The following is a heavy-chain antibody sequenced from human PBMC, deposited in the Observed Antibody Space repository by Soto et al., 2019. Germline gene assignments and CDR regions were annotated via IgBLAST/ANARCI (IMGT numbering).Heavy chain of an antibody. CDR3: ARASYCSGGSCYSGGMDV. J-gene: IGHJ6*02. Sequence: SVKVCCKASGGTFSSYTISWVRQAPGQGLEWMGRIIPILGIANYAQKFQGRVTITADKSTSTAYMELSSLRSEDTAVYYCARASYCSGGSCYSGGMDVWGQGTTVTVSS. D-gene: IGHD2-15*01. V-gene: IGHV1-69*02. CDR2: IIPILGIA. CDR1: GGTFSSYT.